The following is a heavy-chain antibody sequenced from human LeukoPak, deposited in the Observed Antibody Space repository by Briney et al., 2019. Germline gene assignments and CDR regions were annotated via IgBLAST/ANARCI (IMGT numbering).Heavy chain of an antibody. D-gene: IGHD3-9*01. CDR3: ARGLVDYDILTGYYNYYYYGMDV. V-gene: IGHV1-2*06. CDR1: GYNFTGYC. Sequence: ASVEVSCKASGYNFTGYCMHWVRQVPGQGLEWMGRINPNSGGTDYAQKFQGRVTMTRYKSITTAYMELSRLRYDDTAVYYCARGLVDYDILTGYYNYYYYGMDVWGQGTTVTVSS. J-gene: IGHJ6*02. CDR2: INPNSGGT.